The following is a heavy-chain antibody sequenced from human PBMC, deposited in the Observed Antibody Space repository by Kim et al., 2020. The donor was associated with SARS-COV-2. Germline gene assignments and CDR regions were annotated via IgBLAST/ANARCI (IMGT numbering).Heavy chain of an antibody. CDR1: GGSFSGYY. CDR3: ARGLVVPAANFDY. J-gene: IGHJ4*02. V-gene: IGHV4-34*01. Sequence: SETLSLTCAVYGGSFSGYYWSWIRQPPGKGLEWIGEINHSGSTNYNPSLKSRVTISVDTSKNQFSLKLSSVTAADTAVYYCARGLVVPAANFDYWGQGTL. CDR2: INHSGST. D-gene: IGHD2-2*01.